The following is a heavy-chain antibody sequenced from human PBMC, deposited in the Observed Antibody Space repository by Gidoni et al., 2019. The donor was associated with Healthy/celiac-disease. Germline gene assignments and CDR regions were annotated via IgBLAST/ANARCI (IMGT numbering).Heavy chain of an antibody. V-gene: IGHV4-39*01. CDR2: IYYSGST. CDR1: GGSISSSSYY. J-gene: IGHJ4*02. D-gene: IGHD1-7*01. Sequence: QLQLQESGPGLVTPSETLSLTCTVSGGSISSSSYYWGWLRQPPGKGLEWIGSIYYSGSTYYNPSLKSRVTISVDTSKNQFSLKLSSVTAADTAVYYCARHSDWNYDSGLDYWGQGTLVTVSS. CDR3: ARHSDWNYDSGLDY.